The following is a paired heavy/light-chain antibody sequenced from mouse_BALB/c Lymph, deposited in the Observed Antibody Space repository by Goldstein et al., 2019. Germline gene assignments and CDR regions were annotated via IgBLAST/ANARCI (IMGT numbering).Light chain of an antibody. Sequence: DIQMTQTTSSLSASLGDRVTISCRASQDISNYLNWYQQKPDGTVKLLIYYTSRLHSGVPSRFSGSGSGTDYSLTISNLEQEDIATYFCQQGNTLPWTFGGGTKLEIK. CDR1: QDISNY. J-gene: IGKJ1*01. CDR3: QQGNTLPWT. V-gene: IGKV10-96*01. CDR2: YTS.
Heavy chain of an antibody. CDR1: GFTFSDYY. V-gene: IGHV5-4*02. D-gene: IGHD4-1*01. CDR2: ISDGGSYT. Sequence: EVQLVESGGGLVKPGGSLKLSCAASGFTFSDYYMYWVRQTPEKRLEWVATISDGGSYTYYPDSVKGRFTISRDNAKNNLYLQMSSLKSEDTAMYYCARGELGRTWFAYWGQGTLVTVSA. J-gene: IGHJ3*01. CDR3: ARGELGRTWFAY.